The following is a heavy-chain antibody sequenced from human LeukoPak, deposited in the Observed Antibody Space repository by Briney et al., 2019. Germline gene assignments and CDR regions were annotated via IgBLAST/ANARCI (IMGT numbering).Heavy chain of an antibody. CDR2: IYPGDSDT. V-gene: IGHV5-51*01. CDR1: GYSFTSYW. J-gene: IGHJ6*02. D-gene: IGHD4-17*01. Sequence: GESLKISCKGSGYSFTSYWIGWVRHMPGKGLEWMGIIYPGDSDTRYSPSFQGQVTISADKSISTAYLQWSSLKASDTAMYYCARHKGGDPGYYYYYYGMDVWGQGTTVTVSS. CDR3: ARHKGGDPGYYYYYYGMDV.